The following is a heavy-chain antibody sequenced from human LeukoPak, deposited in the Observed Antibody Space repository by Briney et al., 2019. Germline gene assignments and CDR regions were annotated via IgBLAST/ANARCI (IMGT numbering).Heavy chain of an antibody. D-gene: IGHD2-15*01. J-gene: IGHJ4*02. CDR1: GYTLTELS. CDR2: FDPEDGET. CDR3: ATGVEVAAKSGFDY. Sequence: ASEKVSCKVSGYTLTELSMHWVRQAPGKGLEWMGGFDPEDGETIYAQKFQGRVTMTEDTSTDTAYMELSSLRSEDTAVSYCATGVEVAAKSGFDYWGQGTLVTVSS. V-gene: IGHV1-24*01.